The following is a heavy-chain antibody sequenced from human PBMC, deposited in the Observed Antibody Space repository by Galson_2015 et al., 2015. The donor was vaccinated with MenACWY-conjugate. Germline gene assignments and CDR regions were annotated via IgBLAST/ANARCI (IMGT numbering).Heavy chain of an antibody. Sequence: SETLSLTCTVSGASISSHHWSWFRQPPGKGLEWIAYIRDTGSLKDNPSLKSRVPMSADTSKNQFSLRLISVTAADTAVYYCARIPTWGSGYGYCDYWGQGILVAVSP. D-gene: IGHD7-27*01. CDR2: IRDTGSL. CDR1: GASISSHH. J-gene: IGHJ4*02. CDR3: ARIPTWGSGYGYCDY. V-gene: IGHV4-59*08.